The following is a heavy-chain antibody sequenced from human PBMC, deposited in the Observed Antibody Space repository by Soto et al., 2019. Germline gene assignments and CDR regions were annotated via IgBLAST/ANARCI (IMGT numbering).Heavy chain of an antibody. CDR3: VQTTGWPGFDF. V-gene: IGHV3-53*01. D-gene: IGHD6-19*01. CDR1: GFTVSSKY. CDR2: IYGGGTT. Sequence: EVQLVESGGGLIQPGGSLRLSCAASGFTVSSKYMTWVRQAPGKGLEWVSVIYGGGTTYYADSVKGRFTISRDNSKNTLYLQVNSLIAEDTAVYYCVQTTGWPGFDFWGQGTLVTVYS. J-gene: IGHJ4*02.